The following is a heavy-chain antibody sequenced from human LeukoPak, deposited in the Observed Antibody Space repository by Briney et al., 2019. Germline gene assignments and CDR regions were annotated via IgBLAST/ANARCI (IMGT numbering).Heavy chain of an antibody. CDR2: ISGRDGST. J-gene: IGHJ4*02. D-gene: IGHD1-14*01. CDR3: AKYRTTSGAALEY. Sequence: GGSLRLSCAASGFTFSSCVMGWVRQAPGMGLEWVSAISGRDGSTIYADSVKSRFTISGDNSKNTLYLQMNSLGADDTALYYCAKYRTTSGAALEYWGQGSLVTVSS. CDR1: GFTFSSCV. V-gene: IGHV3-23*01.